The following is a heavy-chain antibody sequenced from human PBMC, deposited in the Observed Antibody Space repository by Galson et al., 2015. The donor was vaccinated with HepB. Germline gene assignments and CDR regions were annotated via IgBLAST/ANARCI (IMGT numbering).Heavy chain of an antibody. Sequence: SLRLSCAASGFAFSKYAMHWVRQTPGKGLEWVAVIWYDGSNEYYADSVKGRFTISRDNSENTLFLQMNSLRAEDTAIYYCARPSAYCSSSACSGARPLHLYYYYGLNVWGQGTTVTVSS. D-gene: IGHD2-2*01. CDR3: ARPSAYCSSSACSGARPLHLYYYYGLNV. CDR2: IWYDGSNE. V-gene: IGHV3-33*01. J-gene: IGHJ6*02. CDR1: GFAFSKYA.